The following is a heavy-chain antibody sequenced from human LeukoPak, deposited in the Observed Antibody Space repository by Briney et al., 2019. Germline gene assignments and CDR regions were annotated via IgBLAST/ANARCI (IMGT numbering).Heavy chain of an antibody. CDR1: GDSVSRNSAA. J-gene: IGHJ4*02. CDR2: TYYRSKWYN. D-gene: IGHD3-10*01. Sequence: SQTLSLTCAISGDSVSRNSAAWNWIRQSPSRGLEWLGRTYYRSKWYNDYAVSVKSRITINPDTSKNQFSLQLNSVTPEDTAVYYCAREWSGWFGELSEPFDYWGQGTLVTVSS. V-gene: IGHV6-1*01. CDR3: AREWSGWFGELSEPFDY.